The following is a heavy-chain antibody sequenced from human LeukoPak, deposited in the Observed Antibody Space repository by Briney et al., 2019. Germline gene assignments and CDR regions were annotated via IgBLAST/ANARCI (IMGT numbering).Heavy chain of an antibody. D-gene: IGHD6-6*01. CDR1: GYDFISYA. CDR3: ARGKSSSTFPEFHYYYYMDV. CDR2: IIPIFGTA. Sequence: GASVKVSCKASGYDFISYAIHWVRQAPGQGLEWMGGIIPIFGTANYAQKFQGRVTITTDESTSTAYMELSSLRSEDTAVYYCARGKSSSTFPEFHYYYYMDVWGKGTTVTVSS. V-gene: IGHV1-69*05. J-gene: IGHJ6*03.